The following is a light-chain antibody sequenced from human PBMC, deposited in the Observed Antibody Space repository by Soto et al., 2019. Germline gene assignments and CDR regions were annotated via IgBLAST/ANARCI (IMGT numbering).Light chain of an antibody. CDR2: EVT. Sequence: QSALTQPPSAAGSPGQSVTISCTGTNSDVGGYNYVSWYQQHPGKAPKLMIYEVTKRPSGVPARFSGSKSGDAASLTVSGLQVEDEADYFCSSYAGNNDVLFGGGTQLTVL. J-gene: IGLJ2*01. CDR1: NSDVGGYNY. V-gene: IGLV2-8*01. CDR3: SSYAGNNDVL.